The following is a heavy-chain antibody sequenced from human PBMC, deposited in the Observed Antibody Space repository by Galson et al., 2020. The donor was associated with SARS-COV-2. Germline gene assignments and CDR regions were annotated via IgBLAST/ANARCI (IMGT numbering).Heavy chain of an antibody. Sequence: SEPLSLTCTVPGGSISSHLWSWIRQPPGKGLEWIAYINYSGSTNYNPSLKSRVTTSVDTSKNQFSLKLSSVTAADTAVFYCARVRGSYYYFLDVWGKGTTVTVSS. V-gene: IGHV4-59*11. D-gene: IGHD1-26*01. CDR3: ARVRGSYYYFLDV. J-gene: IGHJ6*03. CDR2: INYSGST. CDR1: GGSISSHL.